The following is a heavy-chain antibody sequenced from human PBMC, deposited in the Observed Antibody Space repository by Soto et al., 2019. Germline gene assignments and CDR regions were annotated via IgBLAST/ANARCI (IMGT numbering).Heavy chain of an antibody. D-gene: IGHD6-13*01. CDR3: ASRAAAGRYYYYYYGMDV. CDR2: INPNSGGT. V-gene: IGHV1-2*04. CDR1: GYTFSGYY. J-gene: IGHJ6*02. Sequence: ASVKVSCKASGYTFSGYYMHWVRQAPGQGLEWMGWINPNSGGTKYAQKFQGWVTMTRDTSISTAYMELSRLGSEDTAVYYCASRAAAGRYYYYYYGMDVWG.